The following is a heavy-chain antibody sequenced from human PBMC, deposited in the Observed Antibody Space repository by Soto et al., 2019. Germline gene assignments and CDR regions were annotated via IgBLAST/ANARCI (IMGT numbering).Heavy chain of an antibody. J-gene: IGHJ6*02. CDR2: ISSSSSHI. D-gene: IGHD3-10*01. Sequence: GGSLRLSCEASGFTLTSYSMNWVRQASGKRLEWVPSISSSSSHIYYADSVKGRFTISRDNARNSLYLQMNSLRAEDTAVYYCVRERGLSSFYGMDVWGQGTTVTVSS. CDR1: GFTLTSYS. V-gene: IGHV3-21*01. CDR3: VRERGLSSFYGMDV.